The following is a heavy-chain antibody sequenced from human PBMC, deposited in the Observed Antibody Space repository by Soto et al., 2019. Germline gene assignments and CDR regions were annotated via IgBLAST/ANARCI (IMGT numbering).Heavy chain of an antibody. CDR2: IIPIFGTA. D-gene: IGHD3-22*01. V-gene: IGHV1-69*06. Sequence: SVKVSCKASGGTFSSYAISWVRQAPGQGLEWMGGIIPIFGTANYAQKVQGRVTITAAKSTSTAEMELSSLRSEDTAVYDCARGEVRNYYDRGDAYYFDYWGQGTLGTVSS. CDR1: GGTFSSYA. J-gene: IGHJ4*02. CDR3: ARGEVRNYYDRGDAYYFDY.